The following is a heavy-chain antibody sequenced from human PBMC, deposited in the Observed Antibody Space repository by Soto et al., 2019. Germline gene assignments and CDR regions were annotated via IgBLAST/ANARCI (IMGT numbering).Heavy chain of an antibody. D-gene: IGHD2-15*01. CDR2: IGTDGSST. CDR1: GFTFSNYW. Sequence: EVQLVESGGGLVHPGGSLRLSCAASGFTFSNYWMHWVRQAPGKGLVWVSRIGTDGSSTDYAESVKGRFTISRDNAKNTLNLKMNSLRAEDTAVYYCASWVGYCSGSTCYSAFDYWGRGTLVTVSS. J-gene: IGHJ4*02. CDR3: ASWVGYCSGSTCYSAFDY. V-gene: IGHV3-74*01.